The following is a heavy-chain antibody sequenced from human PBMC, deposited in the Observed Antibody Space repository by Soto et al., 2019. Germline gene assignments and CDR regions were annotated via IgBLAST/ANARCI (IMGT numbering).Heavy chain of an antibody. V-gene: IGHV3-33*01. Sequence: GGSLRLSCAASGSTFSSYGMHWVRQAPGKGLEWVAVIWYDGTNKYYADSVKGRFTISRDNSKDTLYLQMNSLRAEDTAVYYCARGAINNYYYYGVDVWGQGTTVTVSS. CDR3: ARGAINNYYYYGVDV. CDR1: GSTFSSYG. J-gene: IGHJ6*02. CDR2: IWYDGTNK. D-gene: IGHD1-26*01.